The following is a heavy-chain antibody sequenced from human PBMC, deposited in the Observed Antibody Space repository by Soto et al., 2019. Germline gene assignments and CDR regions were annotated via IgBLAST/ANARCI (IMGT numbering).Heavy chain of an antibody. CDR1: GYAFTTYG. J-gene: IGHJ4*02. CDR3: ARGRYGDY. V-gene: IGHV1-18*01. Sequence: QVHLVQSGAEVKKPGASVKVSCQASGYAFTTYGITWVRQAPGQGLEWMGWISAHNGNTNYAQKLQGRVTVTRDTSTSTAYMELRRLSSDDTAVDYCARGRYGDYWGQGALVTVSS. CDR2: ISAHNGNT. D-gene: IGHD1-1*01.